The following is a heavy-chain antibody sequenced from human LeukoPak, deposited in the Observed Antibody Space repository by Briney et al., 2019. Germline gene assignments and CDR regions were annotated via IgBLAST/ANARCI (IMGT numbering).Heavy chain of an antibody. CDR2: ISYSGST. CDR1: GGSITNYY. Sequence: PSETLSLTCTVSGGSITNYYWSWIRQPPGKGLEWIGYISYSGSTTYNSSLTGRVTMSVDTSRNQFSLKLSSVNAADTAVYYCARHEGRTTLDYWGQGTLVTVSS. CDR3: ARHEGRTTLDY. J-gene: IGHJ4*02. D-gene: IGHD1-7*01. V-gene: IGHV4-59*08.